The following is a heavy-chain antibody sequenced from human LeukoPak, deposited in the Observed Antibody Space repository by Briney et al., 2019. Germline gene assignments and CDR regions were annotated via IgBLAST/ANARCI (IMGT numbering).Heavy chain of an antibody. CDR1: GYTFTGYY. CDR2: INPNSGGT. J-gene: IGHJ4*02. Sequence: ASVKVSCKASGYTFTGYYMHWVRQAPGQGLEWMGWINPNSGGTNYAQKFQGRVTMTRDTSISTAYMELSRLRSDDTAVYYCARAFSGYCSGGSCYGVPDYWGQGTLVTVSS. CDR3: ARAFSGYCSGGSCYGVPDY. V-gene: IGHV1-2*02. D-gene: IGHD2-15*01.